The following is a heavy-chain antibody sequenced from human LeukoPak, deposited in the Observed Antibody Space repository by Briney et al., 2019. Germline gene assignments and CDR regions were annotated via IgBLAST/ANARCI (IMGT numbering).Heavy chain of an antibody. CDR1: GYTFTGYY. CDR2: INPNSGGT. CDR3: ARGPGGDYAPFDY. Sequence: ASVKVSCKASGYTFTGYYMHWVRQAPGQGLEWMGWINPNSGGTNYAQKFQGRVTMTRDTSISTAYMELSSLISEDTAVYYCARGPGGDYAPFDYWGQGTLVTVSS. V-gene: IGHV1-2*02. D-gene: IGHD4-17*01. J-gene: IGHJ4*02.